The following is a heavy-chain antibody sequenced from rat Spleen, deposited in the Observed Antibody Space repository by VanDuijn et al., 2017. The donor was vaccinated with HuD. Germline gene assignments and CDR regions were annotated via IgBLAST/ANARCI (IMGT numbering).Heavy chain of an antibody. Sequence: EVQLVESGGGLVQPGWSLKLSCAASGFTFTDYYMAWVRQAPKKGLEWVASIDYEGIDTYYGDSVKGRFTISRDNAKITLFLQMNSLRSEDTATYYCKRTFDSWGQGVMVTVSS. CDR1: GFTFTDYY. V-gene: IGHV5-22*01. CDR2: IDYEGIDT. CDR3: KRTFDS. J-gene: IGHJ2*01.